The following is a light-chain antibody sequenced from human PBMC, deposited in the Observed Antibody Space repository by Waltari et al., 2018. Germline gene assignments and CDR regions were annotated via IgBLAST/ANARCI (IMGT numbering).Light chain of an antibody. J-gene: IGLJ3*02. CDR2: DDN. CDR3: CSYAGSYTWV. V-gene: IGLV2-23*01. CDR1: SSDLGNYNL. Sequence: QSALTQPASVSGSPGQLITISCTGTSSDLGNYNLSSWYQQYPSKAPKVMIYDDNRRPSGVSDRFSGSKSGNTASLTISGVQAEDEADYYCCSYAGSYTWVFGGGTKLTVL.